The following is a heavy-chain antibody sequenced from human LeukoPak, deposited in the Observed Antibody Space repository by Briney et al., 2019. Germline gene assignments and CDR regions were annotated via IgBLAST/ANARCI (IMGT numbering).Heavy chain of an antibody. CDR3: AKNGTTMGGTPSYYYSMDV. CDR2: ISGSGGIT. V-gene: IGHV3-23*01. CDR1: GFTFSNYA. D-gene: IGHD1-1*01. Sequence: GGSLRLSCAASGFTFSNYAMTWVRQAPGKGLEWVSAISGSGGITYYADSVKGRFTISRDNSKDTLYLQMNSLRAEDTAVYYCAKNGTTMGGTPSYYYSMDVWGKGTTVTVSS. J-gene: IGHJ6*03.